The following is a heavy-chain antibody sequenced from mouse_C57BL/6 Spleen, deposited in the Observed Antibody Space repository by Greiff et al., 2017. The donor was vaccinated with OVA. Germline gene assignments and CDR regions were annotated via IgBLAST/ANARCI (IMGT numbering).Heavy chain of an antibody. D-gene: IGHD1-1*01. CDR2: ISPGGGNT. Sequence: EVQLVESGGGLVKPGASLKLSCAASGYTFTSYTMSWVRQTPEKRLEWVATISPGGGNTYYPDSVKGRCTISRDNAKNTLYLQMSSLRSEDTALYYCARLITTVLDYWGQGTTLTVSS. CDR1: GYTFTSYT. J-gene: IGHJ2*01. V-gene: IGHV5-9*01. CDR3: ARLITTVLDY.